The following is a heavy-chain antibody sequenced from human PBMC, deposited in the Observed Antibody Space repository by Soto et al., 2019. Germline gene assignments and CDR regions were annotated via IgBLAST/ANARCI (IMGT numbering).Heavy chain of an antibody. D-gene: IGHD3-10*01. CDR2: IYYSGST. Sequence: PSETLSLTCTVSGGSISSGGYYWSWIRQHPGKGLEWIGYIYYSGSTTYNPSLKSRVTISVDTSRSQFSLKLSSVTAADTAVYYCARCYGSGSYYNGLFDYWGQGTMVTVS. V-gene: IGHV4-61*08. CDR1: GGSISSGGYY. CDR3: ARCYGSGSYYNGLFDY. J-gene: IGHJ4*02.